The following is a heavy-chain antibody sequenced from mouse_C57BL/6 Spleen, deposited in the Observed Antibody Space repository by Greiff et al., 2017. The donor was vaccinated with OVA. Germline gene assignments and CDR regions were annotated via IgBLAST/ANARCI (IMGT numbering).Heavy chain of an antibody. D-gene: IGHD2-4*01. CDR3: ARVSYDYDWYFDV. CDR1: GFTFSDYY. Sequence: DVKLVESEGGLVQPGSSMKLSCTASGFTFSDYYMAWVRQVPEKGLEWVANINYDGSSTYYLDSLKSRFIISRDNAKNILYLQMSSLKSEDTATYYCARVSYDYDWYFDVWGTGTTVTVSS. J-gene: IGHJ1*03. CDR2: INYDGSST. V-gene: IGHV5-16*01.